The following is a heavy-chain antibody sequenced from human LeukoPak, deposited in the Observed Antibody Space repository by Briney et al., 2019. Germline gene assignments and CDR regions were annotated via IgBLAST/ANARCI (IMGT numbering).Heavy chain of an antibody. CDR3: ARGGWSLDY. V-gene: IGHV4-59*08. CDR2: TCYSGST. D-gene: IGHD6-19*01. CDR1: GGSMTNFY. Sequence: SETLSLTCTVSGGSMTNFYWSWIRQPPGKGLEWIGYTCYSGSTKYNPSLKSRVTISVDTSKNQFSLNLNSVTAADTAVYYCARGGWSLDYWGQGTLVTVSS. J-gene: IGHJ4*02.